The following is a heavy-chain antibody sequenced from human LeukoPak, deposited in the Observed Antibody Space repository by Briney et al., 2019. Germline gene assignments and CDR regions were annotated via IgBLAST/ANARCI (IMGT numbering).Heavy chain of an antibody. CDR1: GGSFSGYY. CDR2: INHSGST. V-gene: IGHV4-34*01. Sequence: SETLSLTCAVYGGSFSGYYWSWIRQPPGKGLEWIGEINHSGSTNYNPSLKSRVTTSVDTSKNQFSLKLSSVTAADTAVYYCARDTNWNYDWFDPWGQGTLVTVSS. D-gene: IGHD1-7*01. J-gene: IGHJ5*02. CDR3: ARDTNWNYDWFDP.